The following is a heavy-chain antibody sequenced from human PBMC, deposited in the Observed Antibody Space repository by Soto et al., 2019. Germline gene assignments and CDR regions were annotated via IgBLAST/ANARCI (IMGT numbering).Heavy chain of an antibody. CDR1: GYSFTSTY. Sequence: QVQLVQSGAEVKKPGASVRISCRASGYSFTSTYVHWVRQAPGQGPEWMGIINPAGGTTYSAQKFQGRLTITSDTSTDTVFMDLNDLTSEETAVYFCALKVVTYYDNWGQGTLLTVSS. CDR3: ALKVVTYYDN. CDR2: INPAGGTT. V-gene: IGHV1-46*01. D-gene: IGHD2-21*02. J-gene: IGHJ4*02.